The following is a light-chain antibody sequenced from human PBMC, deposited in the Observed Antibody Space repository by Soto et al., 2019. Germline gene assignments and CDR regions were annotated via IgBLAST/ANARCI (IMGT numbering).Light chain of an antibody. CDR1: QSVSGY. J-gene: IGKJ4*01. CDR2: DTS. CDR3: QQRSNWPWT. Sequence: EIALTQSPATLSLYPGERATLSCRASQSVSGYLAWYQQKPGQAPRLLIYDTSNRATGIPARFSGSGSGTDFTLTISSLESEDFAVYYCQQRSNWPWTFGGGTKVEIK. V-gene: IGKV3-11*01.